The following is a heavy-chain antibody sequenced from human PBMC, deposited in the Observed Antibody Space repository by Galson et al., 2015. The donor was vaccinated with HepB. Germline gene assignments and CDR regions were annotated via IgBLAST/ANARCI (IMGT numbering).Heavy chain of an antibody. CDR1: GFTFSNYV. D-gene: IGHD3-10*01. J-gene: IGHJ3*01. Sequence: SLRLSCAASGFTFSNYVMHWVRQAPGKGLEWMAVVTYHGHSQNYAEPAKGRFTFSGDNSKNTLSMQMISLRAEDPAIYYCTRRLTFFAEYDAIDVWGPGAMVTVSS. CDR2: VTYHGHSQ. CDR3: TRRLTFFAEYDAIDV. V-gene: IGHV3-30*03.